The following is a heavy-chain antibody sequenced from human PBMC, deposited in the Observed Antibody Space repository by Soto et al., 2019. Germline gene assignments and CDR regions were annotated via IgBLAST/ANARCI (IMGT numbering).Heavy chain of an antibody. CDR1: GFTFSSYA. CDR2: ISYDGSNK. V-gene: IGHV3-30-3*01. D-gene: IGHD3-3*01. J-gene: IGHJ1*01. Sequence: PGGSLRLSCAAPGFTFSSYAMHWARQAPGKGLEWVAVISYDGSNKYYADSVKGRFTISRDNSKNTLYLQMNSLRAEDTAVYYCASGLRFLEWLSSRTAEYFQHWGQGTLVTVSS. CDR3: ASGLRFLEWLSSRTAEYFQH.